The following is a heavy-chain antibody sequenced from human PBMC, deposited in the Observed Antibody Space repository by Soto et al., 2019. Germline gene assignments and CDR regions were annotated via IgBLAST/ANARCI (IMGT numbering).Heavy chain of an antibody. CDR2: INTGNGNT. CDR3: ARVDSSSWWMFGVDP. Sequence: ASVKVSCKASGYTFSSYAMHWVRQAPGQRLEWMGWINTGNGNTKYSQKFQGRVTITGDTSASTAYMELSSLRSEDTAVYYCARVDSSSWWMFGVDPWGQGTLVTVS. D-gene: IGHD6-13*01. CDR1: GYTFSSYA. J-gene: IGHJ5*02. V-gene: IGHV1-3*04.